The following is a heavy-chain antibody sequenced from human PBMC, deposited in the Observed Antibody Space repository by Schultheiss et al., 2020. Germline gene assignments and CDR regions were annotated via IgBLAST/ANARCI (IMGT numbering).Heavy chain of an antibody. CDR2: IYTSGST. Sequence: SETLSLTCAVSGGSISSSNWWSWVRQPPGKGLEWIGRIYTSGSTNYNPSLKSRVTMSVDTSKNQFSLKLSSVTAADTAVYYCARDDGVVAATYFDYWGQGTLVTVSS. CDR3: ARDDGVVAATYFDY. D-gene: IGHD2-15*01. J-gene: IGHJ4*02. CDR1: GGSISSSNW. V-gene: IGHV4-4*02.